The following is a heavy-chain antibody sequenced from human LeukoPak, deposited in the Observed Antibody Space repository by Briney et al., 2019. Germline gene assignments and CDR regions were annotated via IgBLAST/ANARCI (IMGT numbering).Heavy chain of an antibody. J-gene: IGHJ4*02. CDR3: ARDFGNYGDYLDF. CDR1: GGSISSYY. D-gene: IGHD4-17*01. V-gene: IGHV4-4*07. CDR2: IYTSGST. Sequence: SETLSLTCTVSGGSISSYYWSWIRQPAGKGLEWIGRIYTSGSTNYNPSLQSRVTMSVETSKNQFPLKLSSVTAADTAVYYCARDFGNYGDYLDFWGQGTLVTVSS.